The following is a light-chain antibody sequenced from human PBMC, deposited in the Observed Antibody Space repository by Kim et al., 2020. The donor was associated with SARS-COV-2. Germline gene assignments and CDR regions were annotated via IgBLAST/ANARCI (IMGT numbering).Light chain of an antibody. J-gene: IGKJ2*01. CDR2: GAS. CDR3: QQYDSSPYT. V-gene: IGKV3-20*01. CDR1: ESVSSSR. Sequence: IVLTQSPGTQSLSPGERATLSCRASESVSSSRLVWYQQKAGQAPRLLMYGASSRATGIPDRFSGSGSGTDFTLTISRLEPEDFAVYYCQQYDSSPYTFGQGTKLEI.